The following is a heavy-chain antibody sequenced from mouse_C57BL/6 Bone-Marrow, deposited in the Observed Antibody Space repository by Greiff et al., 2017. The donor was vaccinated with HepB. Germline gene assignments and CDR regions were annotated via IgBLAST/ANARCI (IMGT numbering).Heavy chain of an antibody. J-gene: IGHJ1*03. CDR3: AVWYFDV. CDR2: INPNTGGT. Sequence: EVQLQQSGPELVKPGASVKISCKASGYTFTDYYMNWVKQSHGKSLEWIGNINPNTGGTSYNQKFKGKATLTVNKSSSTAYMELRSLTSEDSAVYYCAVWYFDVWGTGTTVTVSS. CDR1: GYTFTDYY. V-gene: IGHV1-26*01.